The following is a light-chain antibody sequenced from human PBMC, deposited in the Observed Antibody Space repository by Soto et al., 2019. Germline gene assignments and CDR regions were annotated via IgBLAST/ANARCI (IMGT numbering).Light chain of an antibody. CDR1: QSISSY. CDR2: AAS. J-gene: IGKJ4*01. Sequence: DIQMTQSPSSLSASVGDRVTITCRASQSISSYLDWYQQKPGKAPKLLIYAASNLQSGVPSRFSGSGSGTEFTLTISSLQPEDFATYYCQHSYSTPLTFGRGTKVEIK. CDR3: QHSYSTPLT. V-gene: IGKV1-39*01.